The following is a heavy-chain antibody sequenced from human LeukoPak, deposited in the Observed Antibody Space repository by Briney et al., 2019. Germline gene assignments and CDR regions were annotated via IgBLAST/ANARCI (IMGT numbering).Heavy chain of an antibody. V-gene: IGHV5-51*01. Sequence: GESLKISCRGSGYSFTTYWIAWVRQMPGKGLEWMGIIYPGDSDTRYSPSFQGQVTISADKSISTAYLQWSSLKASDTTMYYCATPGGNDYVGYWGQGTLVTVSS. CDR3: ATPGGNDYVGY. D-gene: IGHD4-23*01. CDR2: IYPGDSDT. J-gene: IGHJ4*02. CDR1: GYSFTTYW.